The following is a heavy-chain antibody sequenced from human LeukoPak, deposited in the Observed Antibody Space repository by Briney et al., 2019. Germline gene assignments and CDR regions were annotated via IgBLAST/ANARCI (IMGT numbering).Heavy chain of an antibody. V-gene: IGHV1-2*02. Sequence: ASVKVSCKTARFSFNFLHWVRRAPGQGLEWMGWINPKTGGSNSAQKFRDRVIMTRDTTITTAYMELSRLRPDDTAVYFCARDSGFYFDSWGQEAPVTVSS. D-gene: IGHD3-9*01. CDR2: INPKTGGS. J-gene: IGHJ5*01. CDR3: ARDSGFYFDS. CDR1: RFSFNF.